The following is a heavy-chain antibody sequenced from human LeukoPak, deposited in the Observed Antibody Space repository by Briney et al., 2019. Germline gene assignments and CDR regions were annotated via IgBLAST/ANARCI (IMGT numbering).Heavy chain of an antibody. CDR3: AKDIRDYDFWSGYFDY. J-gene: IGHJ4*02. CDR2: ISGDGGST. Sequence: GGSLRLSCAASGLTPDDYAMHWVRQAPGQGLEWVSLISGDGGSTYYADSVKGRFTISRDNSKNSLYLQMNSLRTEDTALYYCAKDIRDYDFWSGYFDYWGQGTLVTVSS. V-gene: IGHV3-43*02. CDR1: GLTPDDYA. D-gene: IGHD3-3*01.